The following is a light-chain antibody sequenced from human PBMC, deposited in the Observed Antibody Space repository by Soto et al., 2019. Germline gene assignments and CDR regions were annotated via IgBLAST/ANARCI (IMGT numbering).Light chain of an antibody. CDR2: SNN. CDR3: AVWDDTVVV. J-gene: IGLJ2*01. V-gene: IGLV1-44*01. Sequence: QSVLTQPPSASATPGQRVTISCSGSSPNIGTHPVNWYQHLPGTAPKLLIYSNNQRPSGVPGRFSGSKSDTSASLAISGLQSDDEGDYYCAVWDDTVVVFGGGTKLTVL. CDR1: SPNIGTHP.